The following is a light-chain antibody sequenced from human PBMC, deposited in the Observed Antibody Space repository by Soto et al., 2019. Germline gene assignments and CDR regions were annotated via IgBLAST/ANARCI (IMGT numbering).Light chain of an antibody. CDR3: KQYCSSPWT. J-gene: IGKJ1*01. Sequence: DIVMTQSPDSLAVSLGERATINCRSSQSVLYSSSNKNYLAWYQHKPGQPPKLLIYWASTRESGVPDRFSGSGSGTDFTITISSLQAEDVAVYYCKQYCSSPWTFGQGTKVVIK. V-gene: IGKV4-1*01. CDR2: WAS. CDR1: QSVLYSSSNKNY.